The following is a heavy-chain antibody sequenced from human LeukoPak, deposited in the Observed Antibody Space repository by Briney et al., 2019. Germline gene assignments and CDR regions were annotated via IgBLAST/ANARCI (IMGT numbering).Heavy chain of an antibody. J-gene: IGHJ4*02. CDR1: GYTFTSYG. CDR3: ARDLVVVAATLDY. D-gene: IGHD2-15*01. Sequence: SVKVSCKASGYTFTSYGISWVRRPPGQGLEWMGWISAYNGNTNYAQKLQGRVTMTTDTSTSTAYMELRSLGSDDTAVYYCARDLVVVAATLDYWGQGTLVTVSS. V-gene: IGHV1-18*01. CDR2: ISAYNGNT.